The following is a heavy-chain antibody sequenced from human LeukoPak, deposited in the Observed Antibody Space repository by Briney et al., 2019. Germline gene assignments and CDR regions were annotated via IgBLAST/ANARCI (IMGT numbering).Heavy chain of an antibody. D-gene: IGHD5-18*01. J-gene: IGHJ4*02. Sequence: GGSLRLSCAASGFTFSNYGMSWVRQAPGKGLEWVSAISGSGVSTYYADSVKGRFAISRDNSKNTLYLQMNSLRAEDTAVYYCAKKRGSTYGDPFDYWGQGTLVTVSS. CDR1: GFTFSNYG. CDR2: ISGSGVST. V-gene: IGHV3-23*01. CDR3: AKKRGSTYGDPFDY.